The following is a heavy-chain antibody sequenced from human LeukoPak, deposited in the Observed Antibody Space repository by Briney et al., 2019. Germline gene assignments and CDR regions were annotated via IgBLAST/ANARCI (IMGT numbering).Heavy chain of an antibody. CDR3: ARVIDDHTGGFDY. Sequence: PSGTLSLTCAVSGGSISSTNWWSWVRQPPGKGLEWIGEIYHSGSTNYNPSLKSRVTMSVDTSKNQFSLKLSSVTAADTAVYYCARVIDDHTGGFDYWGQGTLVTVSS. J-gene: IGHJ4*02. V-gene: IGHV4-4*02. CDR2: IYHSGST. D-gene: IGHD2-8*02. CDR1: GGSISSTNW.